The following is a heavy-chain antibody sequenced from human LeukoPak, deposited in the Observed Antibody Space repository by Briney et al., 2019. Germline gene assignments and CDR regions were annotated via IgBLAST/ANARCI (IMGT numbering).Heavy chain of an antibody. CDR2: INHSGST. CDR3: ARRGHPDYYDSSGYLPFDY. Sequence: SETLSLTCAVYGGSFSGYYWSWIRQPPGKGLEWIGEINHSGSTSYNPSLKSRVTISVDTSKNQFSLKLSSVTAADTAVYYCARRGHPDYYDSSGYLPFDYWGQGTLVTVSS. J-gene: IGHJ4*02. CDR1: GGSFSGYY. D-gene: IGHD3-22*01. V-gene: IGHV4-34*01.